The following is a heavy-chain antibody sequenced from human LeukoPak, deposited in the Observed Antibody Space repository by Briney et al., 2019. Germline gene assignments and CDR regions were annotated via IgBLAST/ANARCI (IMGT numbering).Heavy chain of an antibody. V-gene: IGHV3-30*18. D-gene: IGHD3-9*01. CDR1: GFTFSNYG. Sequence: GGSLRLSCAASGFTFSNYGMHWVRQAPGKGLEWVAVISYDGSNKYYVDSVKGRFTISRDNSKNTLYVQMNSLRAEDTAVYYCAKAAEYYDTLTGAYYFDYWGQGTLVTVSS. CDR3: AKAAEYYDTLTGAYYFDY. CDR2: ISYDGSNK. J-gene: IGHJ4*02.